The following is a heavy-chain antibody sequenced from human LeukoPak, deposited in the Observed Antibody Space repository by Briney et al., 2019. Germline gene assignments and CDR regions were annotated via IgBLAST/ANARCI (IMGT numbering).Heavy chain of an antibody. CDR1: GYTFTGYY. D-gene: IGHD2-2*01. J-gene: IGHJ5*02. CDR3: ARAHSTSFDNWFDP. Sequence: ASVKVSCKASGYTFTGYYMHWVRQAPGQGLEWMGRINPNSGGTNSAQKFQGRVTITRDTSISTAYMELSSLRSDDTAVYYCARAHSTSFDNWFDPWGQGTLVTVSS. V-gene: IGHV1-2*06. CDR2: INPNSGGT.